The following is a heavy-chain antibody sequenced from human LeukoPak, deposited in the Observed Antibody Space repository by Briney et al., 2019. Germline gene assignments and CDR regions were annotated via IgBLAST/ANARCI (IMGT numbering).Heavy chain of an antibody. CDR3: ARDGYYGSGSPLDC. V-gene: IGHV4-39*07. CDR2: IYYSGST. Sequence: SETLSLTCTVSGGSISSSSYFWGWIRQPPGKGLEWIGSIYYSGSTYYSPSLKSRVTISVDTSKNQFSLKLSSVTAADTAVYYCARDGYYGSGSPLDCWGQGTLVTVSS. J-gene: IGHJ4*02. D-gene: IGHD3-10*01. CDR1: GGSISSSSYF.